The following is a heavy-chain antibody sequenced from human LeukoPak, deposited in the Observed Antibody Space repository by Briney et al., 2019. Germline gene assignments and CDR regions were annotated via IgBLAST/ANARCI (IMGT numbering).Heavy chain of an antibody. CDR3: ARLLTSQGTYYYYYMDV. J-gene: IGHJ6*03. V-gene: IGHV5-51*01. CDR2: IYPGDSDT. D-gene: IGHD3-10*01. CDR1: GYSFTSYW. Sequence: GESLKISCKGSGYSFTSYWIGWVRQMPGKSLEWMGIIYPGDSDTRYSPSFQGQGTISADKSISTAYLQWSSLKASDTAMYYCARLLTSQGTYYYYYMDVWGKGTTVTVSS.